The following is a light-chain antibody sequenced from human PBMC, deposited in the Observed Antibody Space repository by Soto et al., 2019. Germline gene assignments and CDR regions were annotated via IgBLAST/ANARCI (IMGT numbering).Light chain of an antibody. CDR1: QSISGT. CDR2: GAS. CDR3: QQRSNWIT. V-gene: IGKV3-11*01. Sequence: EILLTQYPGTLSLSPGERATLSCRASQSISGTLAWYKQKPGQAPRLLIYGASNRATGIPDRLSGSGSGTDFPLTISSIEPEDFAVYYCQQRSNWITFGQGTRLEIK. J-gene: IGKJ5*01.